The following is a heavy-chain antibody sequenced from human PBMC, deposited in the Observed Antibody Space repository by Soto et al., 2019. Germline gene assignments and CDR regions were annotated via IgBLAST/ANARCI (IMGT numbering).Heavy chain of an antibody. J-gene: IGHJ6*02. CDR1: GYTFTSYD. CDR2: MNPNSGNT. V-gene: IGHV1-8*01. Sequence: ASVKVSCKASGYTFTSYDINWVRQATGQGLEWMGWMNPNSGNTGYAQKFQGRVTMTRNTSISTAYMELSSLRSEDTAVYYCATRLGYCSGGSCRTHYYYGMDVWGQGTTVTVSS. D-gene: IGHD2-15*01. CDR3: ATRLGYCSGGSCRTHYYYGMDV.